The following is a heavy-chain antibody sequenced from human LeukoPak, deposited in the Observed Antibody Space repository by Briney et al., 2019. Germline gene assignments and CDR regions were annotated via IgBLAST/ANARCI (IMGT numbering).Heavy chain of an antibody. Sequence: SETLSLTCTVSGGSISSSSYYWGWIRQPPGKGLEWIGSIYYSGSTYYSPSLKSRVTISVDTSKNQFSLKLSSVTAADTAVYYCARHGGEALYYYYMDVWGKGTTVTVSS. V-gene: IGHV4-39*01. CDR2: IYYSGST. D-gene: IGHD2-21*01. CDR3: ARHGGEALYYYYMDV. CDR1: GGSISSSSYY. J-gene: IGHJ6*03.